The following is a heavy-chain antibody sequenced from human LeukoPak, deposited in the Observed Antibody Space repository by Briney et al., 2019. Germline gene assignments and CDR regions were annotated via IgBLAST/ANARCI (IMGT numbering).Heavy chain of an antibody. Sequence: GGSLRLSCAASGFSFSSHGMSWVRQAPGKGLEWVSGINRNGGSAGYADSVKGRFTISRDNVKNSLFLQMNSLRAEDTALYYCARDRGRNSFDYWGQGTLVSVSS. D-gene: IGHD1-14*01. CDR2: INRNGGSA. CDR1: GFSFSSHG. V-gene: IGHV3-20*04. CDR3: ARDRGRNSFDY. J-gene: IGHJ4*02.